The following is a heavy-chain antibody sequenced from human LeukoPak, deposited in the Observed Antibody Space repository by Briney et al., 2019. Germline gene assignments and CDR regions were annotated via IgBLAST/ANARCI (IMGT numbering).Heavy chain of an antibody. V-gene: IGHV1-2*02. CDR2: INPNSGGT. CDR1: GYTLTGYY. D-gene: IGHD3-10*01. J-gene: IGHJ6*03. CDR3: AREGDYGSGSYSHYYYMDV. Sequence: ASVKVSCKASGYTLTGYYMHWVRQAPGQGLEWMGWINPNSGGTNYAQKFQGRVTMTRDTSISTAYMELSRLRSDDTAVYYCAREGDYGSGSYSHYYYMDVWGKGTTVTVSS.